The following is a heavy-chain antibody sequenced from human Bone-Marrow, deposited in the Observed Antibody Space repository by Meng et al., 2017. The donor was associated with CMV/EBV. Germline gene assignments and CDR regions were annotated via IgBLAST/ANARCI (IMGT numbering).Heavy chain of an antibody. Sequence: GESLKISCAASGFTFSSYGMHWVRQAPGKGLEWVAVIWYDGSNKYYADSVKGRFTISRDNSKNTLYLQMNSLRAEDTAVYYCAKDYIGYYDFWSGYYTYYYYYGMDFWGQGTTVTVSS. CDR2: IWYDGSNK. J-gene: IGHJ6*01. CDR3: AKDYIGYYDFWSGYYTYYYYYGMDF. D-gene: IGHD3-3*01. CDR1: GFTFSSYG. V-gene: IGHV3-30*02.